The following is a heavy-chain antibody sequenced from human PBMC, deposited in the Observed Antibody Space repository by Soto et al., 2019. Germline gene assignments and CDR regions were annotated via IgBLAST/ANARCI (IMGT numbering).Heavy chain of an antibody. V-gene: IGHV3-23*01. J-gene: IGHJ4*02. D-gene: IGHD3-9*01. Sequence: GGSLRLSCAASGFTFSNYAVTWVRQAPGKGLEWVSTISGSGGSTYYADSVKGRFTISRDNSKNTLYLQMNSLRAEDTAVYYCARGMAEEQIFYYFDYWGQGALVTVSS. CDR2: ISGSGGST. CDR3: ARGMAEEQIFYYFDY. CDR1: GFTFSNYA.